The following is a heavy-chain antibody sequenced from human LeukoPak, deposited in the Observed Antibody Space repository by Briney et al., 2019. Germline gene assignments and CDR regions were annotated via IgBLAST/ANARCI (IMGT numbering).Heavy chain of an antibody. D-gene: IGHD3-10*01. J-gene: IGHJ4*02. V-gene: IGHV1-3*01. Sequence: ASVKVSCKASGYTFTSYAMHWVRQAPGQRLEWMGWINAGNGNTKYSQKFQRRVTITRDTSASTAYMELSSLRSEDTAVYYCTVYGSGSGSDYWGQGTLVTVSS. CDR3: TVYGSGSGSDY. CDR2: INAGNGNT. CDR1: GYTFTSYA.